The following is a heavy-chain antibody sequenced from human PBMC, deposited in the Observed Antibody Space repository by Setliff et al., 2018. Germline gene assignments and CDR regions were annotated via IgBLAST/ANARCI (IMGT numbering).Heavy chain of an antibody. V-gene: IGHV3-30*02. CDR2: VRFAGNNK. Sequence: GGSLRLSCVTSGFTFSTYWMHWVRQAPGQGLEWVAFVRFAGNNKYYAGSVKGRFTISRDNSKNTLSLQMNSLGAEDTAVYYCARGPRVWVRDGMDVWGQGTTVTVSS. J-gene: IGHJ6*02. CDR3: ARGPRVWVRDGMDV. D-gene: IGHD3-16*01. CDR1: GFTFSTYW.